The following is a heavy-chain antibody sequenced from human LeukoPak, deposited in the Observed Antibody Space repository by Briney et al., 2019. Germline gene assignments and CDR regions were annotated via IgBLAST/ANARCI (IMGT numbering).Heavy chain of an antibody. CDR3: ARRYDSSGPHFDC. V-gene: IGHV3-11*06. D-gene: IGHD3-22*01. CDR1: GFTFSDYY. J-gene: IGHJ4*02. Sequence: GGSLRLSCAASGFTFSDYYMTWIRQAPGKGLEWISSISSSSTYTLYADSVKGRFSISRDNAKNSLYLQMNSLRAEDTAVYYCARRYDSSGPHFDCWGQGTLVTVSS. CDR2: ISSSSTYT.